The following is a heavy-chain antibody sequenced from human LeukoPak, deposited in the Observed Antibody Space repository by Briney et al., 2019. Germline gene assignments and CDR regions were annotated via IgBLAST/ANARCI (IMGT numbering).Heavy chain of an antibody. CDR1: GFTFSNYW. CDR2: IKQDGSEK. Sequence: QSGGSPRLSCAASGFTFSNYWMSWVRQAPGKGLEWVANIKQDGSEKYYVDSVKGRFTISRDNAKNSLCLQMNSLRAEDTAVYYCARDSYYFDYWGQGTLVTVSS. CDR3: ARDSYYFDY. V-gene: IGHV3-7*01. D-gene: IGHD3-16*01. J-gene: IGHJ4*02.